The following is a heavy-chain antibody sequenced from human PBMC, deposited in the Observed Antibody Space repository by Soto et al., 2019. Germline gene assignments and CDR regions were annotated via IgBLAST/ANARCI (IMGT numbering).Heavy chain of an antibody. V-gene: IGHV3-23*04. CDR2: ISGSAGST. CDR3: AKELTSTWYPLDY. CDR1: GFTFSNDA. Sequence: VQLVESGGGLVQPGGSLRLSCAASGFTFSNDAMTWVRQAPGKGLEWVSVISGSAGSTFYADSVKGRFTISRDNSKNTLYLQMNSLRAEDTAIYYCAKELTSTWYPLDYWGQGTLVTVSS. D-gene: IGHD6-13*01. J-gene: IGHJ4*02.